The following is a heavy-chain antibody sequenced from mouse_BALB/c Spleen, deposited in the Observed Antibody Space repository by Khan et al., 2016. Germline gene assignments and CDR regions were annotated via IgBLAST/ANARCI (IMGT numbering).Heavy chain of an antibody. D-gene: IGHD4-1*01. CDR1: GFNIKDTY. Sequence: VQLQQSGAELVKPGASVKLSCTASGFNIKDTYMHWVKQRPEQGLEWIGRIDPANGNTKYDPKFQGKATITADTSSNTAYLQLSSLTSEDPAVYYCANWDWYFDGWGAGTTVTVSS. V-gene: IGHV14-3*02. CDR3: ANWDWYFDG. CDR2: IDPANGNT. J-gene: IGHJ1*01.